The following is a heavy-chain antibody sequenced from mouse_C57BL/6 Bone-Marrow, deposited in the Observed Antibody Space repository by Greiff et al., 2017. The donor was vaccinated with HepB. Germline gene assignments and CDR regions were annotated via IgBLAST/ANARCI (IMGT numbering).Heavy chain of an antibody. CDR1: GYSITSGYY. J-gene: IGHJ4*01. CDR2: ISYDGSN. CDR3: ARRGKRNYYGEAYYAMDY. V-gene: IGHV3-6*01. D-gene: IGHD1-1*01. Sequence: EVQLQESGPGLVKPSQSLSLTCSVTGYSITSGYYWNWIRQFPGNKLEWMGYISYDGSNNYNPSLKNRISITRDTSKNQFFLKLNSVTTEDTATYYCARRGKRNYYGEAYYAMDYWGQGTSVTVSS.